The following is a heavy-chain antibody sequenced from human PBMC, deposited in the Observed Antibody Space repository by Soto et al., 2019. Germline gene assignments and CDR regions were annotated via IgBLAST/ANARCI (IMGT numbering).Heavy chain of an antibody. CDR1: GFTFSSYA. CDR2: ISGSGGST. D-gene: IGHD6-13*01. V-gene: IGHV3-23*01. CDR3: AKDQRRNVRWGGSSCFGY. J-gene: IGHJ4*02. Sequence: EVQLLESGGGLVQPGGSLRLSCAASGFTFSSYAMSWVRQAPGKGLEWVSAISGSGGSTYYADSGKGRFTISRDNSKNTLYLQMNSLRAEETAVYYCAKDQRRNVRWGGSSCFGYWGQGTLVTVSS.